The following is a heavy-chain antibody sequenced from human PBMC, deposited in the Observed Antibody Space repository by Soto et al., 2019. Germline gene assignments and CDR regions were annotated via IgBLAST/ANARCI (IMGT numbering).Heavy chain of an antibody. Sequence: QVQLVQSGAEVKKPGSSVKVSCKASGGTFSSYAISWVRQAAGQGLEWMGGIIPIFGTANYAQKFQGRVTITADESTSTTYMELSSLRPEDTAVYYRAGSRQRSGSYGMYVWGQGSTVTVSS. CDR3: AGSRQRSGSYGMYV. J-gene: IGHJ6*02. D-gene: IGHD3-10*01. CDR2: IIPIFGTA. CDR1: GGTFSSYA. V-gene: IGHV1-69*12.